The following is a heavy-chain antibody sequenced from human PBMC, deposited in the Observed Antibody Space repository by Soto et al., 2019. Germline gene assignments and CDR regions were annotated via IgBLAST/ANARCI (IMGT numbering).Heavy chain of an antibody. CDR3: ARVRAGDVSTPDDAFDI. CDR2: ISSRSSYT. D-gene: IGHD5-12*01. V-gene: IGHV3-11*06. Sequence: QVQLVESGGGLVKPGGSLRLSCVASGFTFSDYYMSWIRQAPGKGLEWVSYISSRSSYTNYADSVKGGFTISKDKVKKSLYLQMNSLRAEDTAVYYCARVRAGDVSTPDDAFDIWGQGTMVTVSS. CDR1: GFTFSDYY. J-gene: IGHJ3*02.